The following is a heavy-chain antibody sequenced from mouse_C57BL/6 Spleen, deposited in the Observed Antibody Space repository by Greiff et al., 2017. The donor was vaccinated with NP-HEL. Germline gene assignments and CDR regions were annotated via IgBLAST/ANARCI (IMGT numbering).Heavy chain of an antibody. D-gene: IGHD2-3*01. CDR3: ARGLYDGYPYAMDY. CDR2: INPSNGGT. V-gene: IGHV1-18*01. CDR1: GYTFTDYN. J-gene: IGHJ4*01. Sequence: VQLQQSGPELVKPGASVKIPCKASGYTFTDYNMDWVKQSHGKSLEWIGDINPSNGGTIYNQKFKGKATLTVDKSSSTAYMELRSLTSEDTAVYYCARGLYDGYPYAMDYWGQGTSVTVSS.